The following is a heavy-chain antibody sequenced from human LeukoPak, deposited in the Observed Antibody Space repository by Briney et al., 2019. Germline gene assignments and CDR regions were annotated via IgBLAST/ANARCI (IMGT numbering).Heavy chain of an antibody. D-gene: IGHD3-16*01. CDR2: VYYSGST. J-gene: IGHJ3*01. Sequence: PSETLSLTCTVSGGSISSSSYYWGWIRQPPGKGLEWIGSVYYSGSTYYNPSLKSRVTISVDTSKNQFALKLRSVNAADTAVYYCAHFRGGAFDFWGQGTMVTVS. V-gene: IGHV4-39*01. CDR1: GGSISSSSYY. CDR3: AHFRGGAFDF.